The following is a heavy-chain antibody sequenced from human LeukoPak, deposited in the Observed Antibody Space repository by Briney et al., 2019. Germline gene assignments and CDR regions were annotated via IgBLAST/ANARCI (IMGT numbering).Heavy chain of an antibody. CDR1: GFTFSTYA. J-gene: IGHJ4*02. CDR3: AREGHSSASSNWYSRGYYFDF. CDR2: FSFDGSNK. V-gene: IGHV3-30-3*01. D-gene: IGHD6-13*01. Sequence: GGSLRLSCAASGFTFSTYAMHWVRQAPGKGLDWVAVFSFDGSNKYYADSVKGRFTISRDNSKNTLYVQMNSLRPEDTAVYYCAREGHSSASSNWYSRGYYFDFWGQGTLVTVSS.